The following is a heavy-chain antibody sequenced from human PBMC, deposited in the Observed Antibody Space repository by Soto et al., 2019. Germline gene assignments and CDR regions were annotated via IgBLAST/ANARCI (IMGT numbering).Heavy chain of an antibody. D-gene: IGHD6-19*01. CDR3: ARNSRSIAVDSSAAY. Sequence: ASVKVSCKASGYTFTSYGISWVRQAPGQGLEWMGWISAYNGNTNYAQKLQGRVTMTTDTSTSTAYMELRSLRSDDTAVYYCARNSRSIAVDSSAAYCGKGTLVPVSS. CDR1: GYTFTSYG. V-gene: IGHV1-18*01. J-gene: IGHJ4*02. CDR2: ISAYNGNT.